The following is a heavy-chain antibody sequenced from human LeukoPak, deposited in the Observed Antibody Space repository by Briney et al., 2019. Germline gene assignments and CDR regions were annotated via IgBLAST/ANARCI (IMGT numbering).Heavy chain of an antibody. CDR2: IKEDGTEK. Sequence: EGSLRLSCAGSGFTFSDFWMTWVRQTPGKGLEWVANIKEDGTEKNLVDSVKGRFTISRDNTKNLLFLEMNSLRAEDTAVYYCAKAWGNSNRGAFDIWGQGTMVTVSS. D-gene: IGHD4-11*01. CDR1: GFTFSDFW. J-gene: IGHJ3*02. V-gene: IGHV3-7*03. CDR3: AKAWGNSNRGAFDI.